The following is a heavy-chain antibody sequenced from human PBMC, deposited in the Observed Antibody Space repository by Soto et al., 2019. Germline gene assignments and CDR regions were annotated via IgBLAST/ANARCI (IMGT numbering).Heavy chain of an antibody. CDR1: GFTFSSYS. Sequence: GGSLRLSCAASGFTFSSYSMNWVRQAPGKGLEWVSYISSSSSTIYYADSVKGRFTISRDNAKNSLYLQMNSLRDEDTAVYYCARSGAPYSSSSGPLDYWGQGTLVTVSS. J-gene: IGHJ4*02. CDR3: ARSGAPYSSSSGPLDY. V-gene: IGHV3-48*02. D-gene: IGHD6-6*01. CDR2: ISSSSSTI.